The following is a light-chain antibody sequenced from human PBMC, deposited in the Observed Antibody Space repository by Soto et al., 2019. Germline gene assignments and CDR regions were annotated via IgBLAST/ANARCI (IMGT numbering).Light chain of an antibody. CDR2: KVS. V-gene: IGKV2-30*02. J-gene: IGKJ5*01. CDR3: MQGTHWPIT. CDR1: QRLVHSDGIAY. Sequence: VVMSQSPLSLPVTLGQPASLSCRSNQRLVHSDGIAYFSWFQQRPGRSPRRLIYKVSNRDSGVPARFSGSGSGTDFALKISRVEAEDVGVYYCMQGTHWPITFGQGTRLEIK.